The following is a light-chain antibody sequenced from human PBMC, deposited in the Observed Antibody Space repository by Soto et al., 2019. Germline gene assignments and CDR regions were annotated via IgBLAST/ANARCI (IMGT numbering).Light chain of an antibody. V-gene: IGLV2-14*01. CDR3: RSYTSTXTPYV. Sequence: QSFLTQPPSVSAAPGQKVTISCSGTSRDVGGYNYFYWYQQHPGKAPKLRIYEVSNRPSGVSNRFAGSKSVNTASLTISGLQAEDEADYYCRSYTSTXTPYVFGIGTKVT. J-gene: IGLJ1*01. CDR1: SRDVGGYNY. CDR2: EVS.